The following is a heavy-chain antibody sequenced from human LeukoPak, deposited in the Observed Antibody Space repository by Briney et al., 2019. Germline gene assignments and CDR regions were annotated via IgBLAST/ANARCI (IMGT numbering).Heavy chain of an antibody. J-gene: IGHJ5*02. CDR2: IYYSGST. CDR1: GGSISRYY. Sequence: SETLSLTCTVSGGSISRYYWSWIRQPPGKGLEWIGYIYYSGSTNYNPSLKSRVTISVDTSKNQFSLKLSSVTAADTAVYYCARYLGSSSSWYDQTNWFDPWGQGTLVTVSS. V-gene: IGHV4-59*01. CDR3: ARYLGSSSSWYDQTNWFDP. D-gene: IGHD6-13*01.